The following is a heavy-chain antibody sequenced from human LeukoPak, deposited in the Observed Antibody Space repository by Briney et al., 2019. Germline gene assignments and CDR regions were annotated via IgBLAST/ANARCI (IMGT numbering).Heavy chain of an antibody. D-gene: IGHD3-3*01. V-gene: IGHV3-74*03. CDR1: GFTFSGYW. CDR2: IDNDGHGI. J-gene: IGHJ6*03. Sequence: GGSLRLSCAAPGFTFSGYWMHWVRQGPEKGLELVSRIDNDGHGILYADSVKGRFTTSRDNAKNTLYLQMNSLRFEDTAVYYCATGGGWVPSFGVVTHIDVWGKGTTVTVYS. CDR3: ATGGGWVPSFGVVTHIDV.